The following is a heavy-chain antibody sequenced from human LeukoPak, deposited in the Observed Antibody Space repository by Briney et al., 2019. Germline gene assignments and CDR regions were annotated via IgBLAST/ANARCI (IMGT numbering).Heavy chain of an antibody. J-gene: IGHJ4*02. Sequence: PSETLSLTCTVSGGSVGTYYWSWIRQPLGKKLEWIGYIYFSGNTYYNPSLKSRVTISVDTSKNQFSLKLSSVTAADTAVYYCARGRQQLDYWGQGTLVTVSS. CDR1: GGSVGTYY. CDR3: ARGRQQLDY. D-gene: IGHD6-13*01. V-gene: IGHV4-59*02. CDR2: IYFSGNT.